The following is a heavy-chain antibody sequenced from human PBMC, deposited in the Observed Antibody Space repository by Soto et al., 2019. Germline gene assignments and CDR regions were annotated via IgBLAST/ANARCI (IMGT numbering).Heavy chain of an antibody. V-gene: IGHV4-59*01. Sequence: SETLSLTCTVSGGSISSYYWSWIRQPPGKGLEWIGYIYYSGSTNYNPSLKSRVTISVDTSKNQLSLKLSSVTAADTAVYYCARDRRGYCSGGSCYSAIYYYYYMDVWGKGTTVTVSS. CDR1: GGSISSYY. CDR2: IYYSGST. J-gene: IGHJ6*03. D-gene: IGHD2-15*01. CDR3: ARDRRGYCSGGSCYSAIYYYYYMDV.